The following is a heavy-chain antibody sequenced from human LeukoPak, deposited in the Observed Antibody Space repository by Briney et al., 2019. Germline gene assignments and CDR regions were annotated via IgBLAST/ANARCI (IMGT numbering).Heavy chain of an antibody. D-gene: IGHD2-2*01. CDR1: GYSFTSYW. J-gene: IGHJ3*02. V-gene: IGHV5-51*01. CDR3: ARRPPPSYCSSTSCWHEEAFDI. CDR2: IYPGDSDT. Sequence: GESLKISCKGSGYSFTSYWIGWVRQMPGKGLEWMGIIYPGDSDTRYSPSFQGQVTISADKSISTAYLQWSSLKASDTAMYYCARRPPPSYCSSTSCWHEEAFDIWGQGTMVTVSS.